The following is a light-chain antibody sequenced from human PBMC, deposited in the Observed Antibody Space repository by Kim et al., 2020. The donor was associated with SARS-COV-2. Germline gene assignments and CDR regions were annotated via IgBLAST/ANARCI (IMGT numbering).Light chain of an antibody. Sequence: EIVLTQSPGTLSLSPGERATLSCRASQSVSNNYLAWYQQKGGQAPRLLIYGASRRATGIPDRFSGSGSETDFILTISSLGPEDFAVYYCQQYGSSLTWTFGQGTKVDIK. CDR2: GAS. V-gene: IGKV3-20*01. CDR3: QQYGSSLTWT. CDR1: QSVSNNY. J-gene: IGKJ1*01.